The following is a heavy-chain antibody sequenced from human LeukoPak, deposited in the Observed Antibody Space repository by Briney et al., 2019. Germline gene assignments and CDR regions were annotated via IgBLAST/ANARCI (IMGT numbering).Heavy chain of an antibody. CDR1: GFTFSSYA. CDR2: ISYDGSNK. Sequence: GGSLRLSCAASGFTFSSYAMHWVRQAPGKGLEWVAVISYDGSNKYYADSVKGRFTISRDNSKSTLYLQMNSLRAEDTAVYYCAKDTFLRSSSWFFDYWGQGTLVTVSS. D-gene: IGHD6-13*01. CDR3: AKDTFLRSSSWFFDY. J-gene: IGHJ4*02. V-gene: IGHV3-30-3*01.